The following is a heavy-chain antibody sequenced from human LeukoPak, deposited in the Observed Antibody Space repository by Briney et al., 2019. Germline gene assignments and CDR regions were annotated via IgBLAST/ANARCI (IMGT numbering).Heavy chain of an antibody. J-gene: IGHJ4*02. CDR1: GFSFSNYW. D-gene: IGHD6-6*01. CDR3: ARLGRVAVRDY. CDR2: IKADGSEK. V-gene: IGHV3-7*01. Sequence: GGSLSLSCAASGFSFSNYWMSWIRQAQGKGLEWVANIKADGSEKVYVDSVKGRFTISRDNAKNSLYLQMNSLRVEDTAIYYCARLGRVAVRDYWGQGTLVTVSS.